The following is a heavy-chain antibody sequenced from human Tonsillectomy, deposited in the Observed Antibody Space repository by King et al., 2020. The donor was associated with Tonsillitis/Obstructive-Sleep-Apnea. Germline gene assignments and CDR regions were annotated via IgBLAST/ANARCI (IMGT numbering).Heavy chain of an antibody. J-gene: IGHJ4*02. CDR1: GFTFSSYE. D-gene: IGHD5-12*01. V-gene: IGHV3-48*03. CDR3: AYGHDPYY. CDR2: ISSSGSTI. Sequence: VQLVESGGGLVQPGGSLRLSCAASGFTFSSYEMNWVRQAPGKGLEWVSYISSSGSTIYYADSVKGRFTISRDNAKNSLYLQMNSLIAKDTAVYYFAYGHDPYYWRQGTLVTVSS.